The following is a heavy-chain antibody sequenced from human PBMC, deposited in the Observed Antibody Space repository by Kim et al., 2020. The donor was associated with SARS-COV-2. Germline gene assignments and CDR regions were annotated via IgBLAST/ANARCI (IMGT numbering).Heavy chain of an antibody. V-gene: IGHV1-69*13. D-gene: IGHD6-13*01. CDR3: ARVFYGPSIAAAGSTMDV. CDR2: IIPIFGTA. Sequence: SVKVSCKASGGTFSSYAISWVRQAPGQGLEWMGGIIPIFGTANYAQKFQGRVTITADESTSTAYMELSSLRSEDTAVYYCARVFYGPSIAAAGSTMDVWGQGTTLTASS. J-gene: IGHJ6*02. CDR1: GGTFSSYA.